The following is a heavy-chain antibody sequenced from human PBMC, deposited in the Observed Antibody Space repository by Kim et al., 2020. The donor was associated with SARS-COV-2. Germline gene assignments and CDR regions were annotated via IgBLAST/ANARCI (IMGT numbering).Heavy chain of an antibody. Sequence: ASVKVSCKASGYTFTSYDINWVRQATGQGLEWMGWMNPNSGNTGYAQKFQGRVTMTRNTSISTAYMELSSLRSEDTAVYYCARGRGYSYDNYYYYMDVWGKGTTVTVSS. CDR3: ARGRGYSYDNYYYYMDV. D-gene: IGHD5-18*01. CDR2: MNPNSGNT. V-gene: IGHV1-8*01. J-gene: IGHJ6*03. CDR1: GYTFTSYD.